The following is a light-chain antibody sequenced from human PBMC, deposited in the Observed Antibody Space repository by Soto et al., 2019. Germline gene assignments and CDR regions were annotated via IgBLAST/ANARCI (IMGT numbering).Light chain of an antibody. J-gene: IGKJ1*01. CDR2: DAS. V-gene: IGKV1-5*02. CDR1: QSINSW. Sequence: NHTPSSVSASVGDRIAIIGRASQSINSWLAWYQQKPGKAPKLLIYDASNLESGVPSRFSGSGSGTEFTLTIISLQPVDFATDYCQQYNSFWTGGQGTKVDI. CDR3: QQYNSFWT.